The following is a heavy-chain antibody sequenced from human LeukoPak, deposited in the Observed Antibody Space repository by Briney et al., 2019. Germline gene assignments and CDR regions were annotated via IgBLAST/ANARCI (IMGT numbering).Heavy chain of an antibody. V-gene: IGHV4-39*07. CDR2: IYYSGST. Sequence: SETLSLTCTVSGGSIRSSSYYWGWIRQPPGKGLEWIGSIYYSGSTDYNPSLKSRVTISVDTSKNQFSLKLSSVTAADTAVYYCTRGSIAYYYMDVWGKGTTVTISS. J-gene: IGHJ6*03. D-gene: IGHD3-22*01. CDR3: TRGSIAYYYMDV. CDR1: GGSIRSSSYY.